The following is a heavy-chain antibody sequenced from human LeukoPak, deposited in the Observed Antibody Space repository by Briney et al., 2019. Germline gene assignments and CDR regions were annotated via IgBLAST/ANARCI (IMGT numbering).Heavy chain of an antibody. CDR2: AGWAGGTT. D-gene: IGHD1-26*01. CDR1: GFNFDRYT. Sequence: PGGSLRLSCETSGFNFDRYTIHWVRQAPGKGLEWVSLAGWAGGTTFYSDSVRGRFTISRDSGRKSVYLQMNSLRTEDTAVYYCAKDPYSRAFEYFQHWGQGTLVTVSS. J-gene: IGHJ1*01. CDR3: AKDPYSRAFEYFQH. V-gene: IGHV3-43*01.